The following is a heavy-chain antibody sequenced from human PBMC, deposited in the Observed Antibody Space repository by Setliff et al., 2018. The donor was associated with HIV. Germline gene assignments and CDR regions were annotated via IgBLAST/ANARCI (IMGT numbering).Heavy chain of an antibody. CDR2: IYHSGST. CDR1: GYFISSGYY. Sequence: KTSETLSLTCAVSGYFISSGYYWGWIRQPPGKGLEWIGSIYHSGSTHYNPSLKSRVTISVDTSKNRFSLKLNSVTAADTAVYYRARDRWFGENDAFDIWGQGTMVTVSS. D-gene: IGHD3-10*01. V-gene: IGHV4-38-2*02. J-gene: IGHJ3*02. CDR3: ARDRWFGENDAFDI.